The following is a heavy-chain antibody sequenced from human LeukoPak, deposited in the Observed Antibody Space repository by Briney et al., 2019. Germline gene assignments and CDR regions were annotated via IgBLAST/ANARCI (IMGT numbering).Heavy chain of an antibody. D-gene: IGHD3-9*01. CDR2: IRSKSRSKAYGGAT. CDR3: SRDGFQYYDILTGYHLDSFDI. Sequence: GGSLRLSCTASGFTFGDYGMSWVRQAPGKGLEWVAFIRSKSRSKAYGGATEYAASVKGRFTISRDDSKSIAYLQMNSLKTEDTAVYYCSRDGFQYYDILTGYHLDSFDIWGQGTMVTVSS. V-gene: IGHV3-49*04. CDR1: GFTFGDYG. J-gene: IGHJ3*02.